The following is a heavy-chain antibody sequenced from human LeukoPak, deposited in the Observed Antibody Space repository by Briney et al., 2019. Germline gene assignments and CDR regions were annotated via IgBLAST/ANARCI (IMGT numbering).Heavy chain of an antibody. V-gene: IGHV3-53*01. CDR2: IYAGGDT. CDR3: ARYTFRAVDI. CDR1: GLTVSSNY. J-gene: IGHJ6*02. Sequence: GGSLRLSCAASGLTVSSNYMTWVRQAPGKGLEWVSNIYAGGDTHYADSVRGRFTISRDNSNNTLYLQMNSLRAEDTAVYYCARYTFRAVDIWGQGTTVTVSS. D-gene: IGHD3-16*01.